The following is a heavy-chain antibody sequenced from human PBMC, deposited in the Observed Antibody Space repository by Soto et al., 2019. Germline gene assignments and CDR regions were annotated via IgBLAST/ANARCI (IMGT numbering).Heavy chain of an antibody. V-gene: IGHV3-21*01. J-gene: IGHJ4*02. Sequence: EVQLVESGGGLVKPGGSLRLSCAASGFTFSSYSMNWVRQAPGKGLEWVSSISSSSSYIYYADSVKGRFTISRDNAKNSLYLQMNSLRAEDTAVYYSARTYSSGWYVIDYWGQGTLVTVSS. CDR2: ISSSSSYI. D-gene: IGHD6-19*01. CDR3: ARTYSSGWYVIDY. CDR1: GFTFSSYS.